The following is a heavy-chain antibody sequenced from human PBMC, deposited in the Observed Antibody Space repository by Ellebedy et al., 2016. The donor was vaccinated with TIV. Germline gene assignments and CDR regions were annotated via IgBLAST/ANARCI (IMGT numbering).Heavy chain of an antibody. D-gene: IGHD4-17*01. V-gene: IGHV3-7*01. J-gene: IGHJ3*02. CDR2: INQDATKR. CDR1: GFSFRSYW. Sequence: GGSLRLSCAASGFSFRSYWMTWVRQAPGKGLEWVANINQDATKRFYVDSVEGRFTISRDNAKNSLFLQMNGLRAEDTAVYYCATDGSYGDYLSPAHASVMWGQGTVVSVSS. CDR3: ATDGSYGDYLSPAHASVM.